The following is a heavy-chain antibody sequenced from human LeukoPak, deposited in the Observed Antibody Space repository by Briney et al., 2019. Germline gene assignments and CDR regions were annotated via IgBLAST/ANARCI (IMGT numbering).Heavy chain of an antibody. V-gene: IGHV3-30*02. Sequence: GGSLRLSCAASGFTFSSYGMHWVRQAPGKGLEWVAFIRYDGSNKYYADSVKGRFTISRDNSKNTLYLQMNSLRAEDTAVYYCAKETYYYDSSAEGGIDYWGQGTLVTVSS. D-gene: IGHD3-22*01. CDR2: IRYDGSNK. CDR1: GFTFSSYG. J-gene: IGHJ4*02. CDR3: AKETYYYDSSAEGGIDY.